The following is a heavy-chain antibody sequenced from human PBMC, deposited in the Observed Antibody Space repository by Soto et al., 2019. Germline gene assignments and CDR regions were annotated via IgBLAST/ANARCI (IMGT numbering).Heavy chain of an antibody. J-gene: IGHJ4*02. CDR2: IHHSGSS. CDR1: GGSINSPNW. V-gene: IGHV4-4*02. Sequence: QVQLQESGPGLVKPSGTLSLTCAVSGGSINSPNWWNWVRQPPGKGLEWIGEIHHSGSSNYNPSLKSRLTLSVDKSKNEVFLKLNSVTAADTAVYYCGRAYSSGSPIDSWGQGTLVTVSS. D-gene: IGHD6-19*01. CDR3: GRAYSSGSPIDS.